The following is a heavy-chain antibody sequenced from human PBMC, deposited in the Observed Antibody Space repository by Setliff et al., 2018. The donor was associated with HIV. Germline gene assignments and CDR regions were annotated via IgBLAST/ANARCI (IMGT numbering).Heavy chain of an antibody. D-gene: IGHD3-10*01. CDR2: IYHSGST. Sequence: SETLSLTCAVSGYSISSGYHWGWIRQPPGKGLEWIGSIYHSGSTYYNPSLKSRATISVDTSKNQFSLKLSSVTAADTAVYYCARRPYYYGSGSYVYYGMDVWVPETLLVTVSS. V-gene: IGHV4-38-2*01. CDR1: GYSISSGYH. CDR3: ARRPYYYGSGSYVYYGMDV. J-gene: IGHJ6*02.